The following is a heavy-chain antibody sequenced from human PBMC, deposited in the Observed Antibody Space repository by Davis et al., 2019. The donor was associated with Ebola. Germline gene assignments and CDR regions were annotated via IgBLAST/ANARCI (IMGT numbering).Heavy chain of an antibody. J-gene: IGHJ6*02. D-gene: IGHD3-16*01. CDR3: ARVGGGGYYYYGMDV. V-gene: IGHV1-3*01. Sequence: ASVKVSCKASGYTFTSYAMHWVRQAPGQRLEWMGWINAGNGNTKYSQKFQGRVTITRDTSASTAYMELSSLRSEDTAVYYCARVGGGGYYYYGMDVWGQGTTVTVSS. CDR1: GYTFTSYA. CDR2: INAGNGNT.